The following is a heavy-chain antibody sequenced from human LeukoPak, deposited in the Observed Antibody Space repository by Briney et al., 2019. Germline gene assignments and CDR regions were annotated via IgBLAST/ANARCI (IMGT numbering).Heavy chain of an antibody. CDR3: ARPRTTSFWFDP. D-gene: IGHD4-11*01. Sequence: GASVKVSCKASGYTFTGYYMHWVRQAPGPGLEWMGWINPNSGGTNYAQKFQGRVTMTRDTSISTAYMELSRLRSDDTAVYYCARPRTTSFWFDPWGQGTLVTVSS. CDR2: INPNSGGT. J-gene: IGHJ5*02. V-gene: IGHV1-2*02. CDR1: GYTFTGYY.